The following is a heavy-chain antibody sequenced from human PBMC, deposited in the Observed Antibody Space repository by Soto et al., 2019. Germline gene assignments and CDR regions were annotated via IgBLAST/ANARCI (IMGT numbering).Heavy chain of an antibody. V-gene: IGHV1-69*12. D-gene: IGHD2-21*01. CDR3: ARDRVMRVNAYYYGMDV. J-gene: IGHJ6*02. CDR1: GGTFSSFA. Sequence: QVVLVQSGAEVKKPGSSVRVSCKTSGGTFSSFAISWVRLAPGQGLEWMGVIVPMFAAPTYAQKFQGRVSITVAESTRTAYMGLVRLRSDDTAVYYCARDRVMRVNAYYYGMDVWGQGTTVTVSS. CDR2: IVPMFAAP.